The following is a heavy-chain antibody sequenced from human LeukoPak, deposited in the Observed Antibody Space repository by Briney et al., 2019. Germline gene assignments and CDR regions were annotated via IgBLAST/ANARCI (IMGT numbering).Heavy chain of an antibody. V-gene: IGHV4-59*01. CDR3: ARTAGEQWLPSYYFDY. D-gene: IGHD6-19*01. CDR1: GGSISSYY. Sequence: SETLSLTCTVSGGSISSYYWSWIRQPPGKGLEWVGYIYYSGSTNYNPSITSRVTISVDTSKNQFSLKLSSVTAADTAVYYCARTAGEQWLPSYYFDYWGQGTLVTVSS. CDR2: IYYSGST. J-gene: IGHJ4*02.